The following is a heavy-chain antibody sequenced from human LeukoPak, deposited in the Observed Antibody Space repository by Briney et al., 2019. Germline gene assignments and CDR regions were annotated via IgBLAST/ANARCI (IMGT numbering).Heavy chain of an antibody. CDR3: ARVKITMVRELGAFDI. CDR1: GGSISSGGYY. D-gene: IGHD3-10*01. V-gene: IGHV4-30-2*01. Sequence: SETLSLTCTVSGGSISSGGYYWSWIRQPPGKGLEWIGYIYHSGSTYYNPSLKSRVTISVDRSKNQFSLKLSSVTAADTAVYYCARVKITMVRELGAFDIWGQGTMVTVSS. CDR2: IYHSGST. J-gene: IGHJ3*02.